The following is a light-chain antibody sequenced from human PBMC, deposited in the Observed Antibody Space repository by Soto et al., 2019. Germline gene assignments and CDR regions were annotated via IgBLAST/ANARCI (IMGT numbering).Light chain of an antibody. V-gene: IGKV3-15*01. J-gene: IGKJ3*01. CDR2: GAS. CDR3: QQYDNWPPFT. CDR1: QSVSDN. Sequence: EIVMTQSPATLSVSPGVRVTLSCRASQSVSDNLAWYQQKPGQAPRLLIYGASTRATGVPGRFSGSGSGTDFTLTISSLQSEDFAVYYCQQYDNWPPFTFGPGTKVEIK.